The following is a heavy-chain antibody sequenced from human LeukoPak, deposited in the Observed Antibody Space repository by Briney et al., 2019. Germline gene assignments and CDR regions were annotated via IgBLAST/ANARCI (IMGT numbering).Heavy chain of an antibody. D-gene: IGHD3-22*01. CDR1: GGSISSGDYY. V-gene: IGHV4-30-4*01. CDR2: IYYSGST. CDR3: ARVWIYYDSSGSNQYYFDY. Sequence: SETLSLTCTVSGGSISSGDYYWSWIRQPPGKGLEWIGYIYYSGSTYYNPSLKSRVTISVDTSKNQFSLKLSSVTAADTAVYYCARVWIYYDSSGSNQYYFDYWAREPWSPSPQ. J-gene: IGHJ4*02.